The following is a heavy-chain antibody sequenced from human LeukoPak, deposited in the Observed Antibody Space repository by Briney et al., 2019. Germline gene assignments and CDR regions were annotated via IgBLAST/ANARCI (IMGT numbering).Heavy chain of an antibody. CDR1: GYSFTNYW. Sequence: GESLKISCEGSGYSFTNYWIGWVRQMPGKGLEWMGITYPSDSETRYSPSFQGQVTISVDKSISTAYLQWSSLKASDTAMYYCGRKISGSYYGLDYWGQGTLVTVSS. CDR2: TYPSDSET. CDR3: GRKISGSYYGLDY. D-gene: IGHD1-26*01. J-gene: IGHJ4*02. V-gene: IGHV5-51*01.